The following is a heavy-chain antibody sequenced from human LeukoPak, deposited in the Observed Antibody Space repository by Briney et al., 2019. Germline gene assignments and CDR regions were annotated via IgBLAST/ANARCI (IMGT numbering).Heavy chain of an antibody. V-gene: IGHV3-49*03. CDR3: ARRGGFSHGEAFDI. CDR1: GFTFGDYA. D-gene: IGHD5-18*01. J-gene: IGHJ3*02. Sequence: TGGSLRLSCTASGFTFGDYAMSWFRQAPGKGPKWVGFIRSKAYGGTTEYAASVKGRFTISRDDFKSTAYLQMNSLKTEDTAVYYCARRGGFSHGEAFDIWGQGTMVTVSS. CDR2: IRSKAYGGTT.